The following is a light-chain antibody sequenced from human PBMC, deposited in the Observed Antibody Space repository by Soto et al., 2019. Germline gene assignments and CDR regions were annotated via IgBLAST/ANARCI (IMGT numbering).Light chain of an antibody. Sequence: EIVLTQSPGTLSLSPGERATLSCRASQSVARSSLTWYQRKPGQAPRVLFYGASNRASGITDRFSGSGSGTAFTINMRRLEPIDFAVYYCQPYGSSPRTFGQGTKVDIQ. CDR3: QPYGSSPRT. CDR2: GAS. CDR1: QSVARSS. J-gene: IGKJ1*01. V-gene: IGKV3-20*01.